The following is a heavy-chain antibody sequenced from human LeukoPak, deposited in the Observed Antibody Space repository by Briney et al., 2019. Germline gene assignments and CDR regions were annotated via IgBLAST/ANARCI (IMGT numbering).Heavy chain of an antibody. Sequence: SQTLSLTCAISGDSVSSNSAAWNWIRRSPSRGLEWLGRTYYRSKWYTYYAVSVKSRISINRDTSKNQFSLQLNSVTPEDTAVYYCARSTGPIDYWGQGTLVTVSS. CDR3: ARSTGPIDY. CDR2: TYYRSKWYT. D-gene: IGHD1-1*01. V-gene: IGHV6-1*01. CDR1: GDSVSSNSAA. J-gene: IGHJ4*02.